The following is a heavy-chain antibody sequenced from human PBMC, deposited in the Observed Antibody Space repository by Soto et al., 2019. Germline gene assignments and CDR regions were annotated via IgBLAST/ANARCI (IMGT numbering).Heavy chain of an antibody. CDR2: IYPGDSDT. Sequence: GHSLPISGKGCGDKVTSYWIGWERQMPGKGLEWMGIIYPGDSDTRYSPSFQGQVTISADKSISTAYLQWSSLKASDTAMYYCARRVEMAFDYWGQATPVTVSS. CDR1: GDKVTSYW. V-gene: IGHV5-51*01. J-gene: IGHJ4*02. CDR3: ARRVEMAFDY. D-gene: IGHD2-2*01.